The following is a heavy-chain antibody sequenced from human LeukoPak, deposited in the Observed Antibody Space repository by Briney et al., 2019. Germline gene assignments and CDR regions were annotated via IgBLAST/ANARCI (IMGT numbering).Heavy chain of an antibody. CDR1: GGSISSYY. CDR2: IYYSGNT. D-gene: IGHD6-25*01. V-gene: IGHV4-59*01. Sequence: SETLSLTCTVSGGSISSYYWSWIRQPPGKGLEWIGYIYYSGNTNYNPSLKSRVTISIDTSKSQVSLRLSAVTAADTAVYFCASAGGTSPTLDYWGRGALVTVSS. J-gene: IGHJ4*02. CDR3: ASAGGTSPTLDY.